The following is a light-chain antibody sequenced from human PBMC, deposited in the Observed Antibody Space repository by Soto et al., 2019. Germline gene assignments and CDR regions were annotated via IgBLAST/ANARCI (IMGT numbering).Light chain of an antibody. CDR3: QQYGYSPLT. CDR1: QSVRNSN. Sequence: EIVLTQSPGTLSLSPGERATLSCRASQSVRNSNFLAWYQQKAGQAPRLLIYDASSRATGIPDRFSGSGSGTDFTLTISRLEPEDFAVYYCQQYGYSPLTFGGGTKVDIK. CDR2: DAS. V-gene: IGKV3-20*01. J-gene: IGKJ4*01.